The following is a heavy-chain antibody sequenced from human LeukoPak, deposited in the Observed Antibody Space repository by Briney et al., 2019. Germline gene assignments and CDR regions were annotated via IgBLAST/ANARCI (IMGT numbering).Heavy chain of an antibody. CDR1: GFTFSSYA. CDR2: FSGSGGST. Sequence: GGSLRLSCAASGFTFSSYAMSWVRQAPGKGLEWVSAFSGSGGSTYYADSVKGRFTISRDNSKSAVYLQMNSLRAEDTAIYYCARDAPGNSHTLDYWGQGTLVTVSS. V-gene: IGHV3-23*01. J-gene: IGHJ4*02. CDR3: ARDAPGNSHTLDY. D-gene: IGHD4-23*01.